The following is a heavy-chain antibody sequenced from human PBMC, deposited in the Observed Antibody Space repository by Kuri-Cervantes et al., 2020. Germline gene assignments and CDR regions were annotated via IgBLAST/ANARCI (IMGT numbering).Heavy chain of an antibody. D-gene: IGHD2-2*01. CDR1: GGSISSGDYY. J-gene: IGHJ5*02. V-gene: IGHV4-61*08. CDR3: ATRGRGEARYCSSTSCYEGWFDP. Sequence: GSLRLSCTVSGGSISSGDYYWSWIRQPPGKGLEWIGYIYDSGSTNYNPSLKSRVTISVDTSKNQFSLKLSSVTAADTAVYYCATRGRGEARYCSSTSCYEGWFDPWGQGTLVTVSS. CDR2: IYDSGST.